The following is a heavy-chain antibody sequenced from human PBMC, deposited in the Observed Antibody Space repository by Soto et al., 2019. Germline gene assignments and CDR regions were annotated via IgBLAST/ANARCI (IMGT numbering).Heavy chain of an antibody. J-gene: IGHJ6*02. CDR1: GGTFSSYA. CDR2: IIPIFGTA. D-gene: IGHD2-2*01. V-gene: IGHV1-69*12. Sequence: QVQLVQSGAEVKKPGSSVKVSCKASGGTFSSYAISWVRQAPGQGLEWMGGIIPIFGTANYAQKFQGRVTITADESTSTADMELSSRRSEDTAVYYCARDPLGTGYCISTSCPYYYYGMDVWGQGTTVTVSS. CDR3: ARDPLGTGYCISTSCPYYYYGMDV.